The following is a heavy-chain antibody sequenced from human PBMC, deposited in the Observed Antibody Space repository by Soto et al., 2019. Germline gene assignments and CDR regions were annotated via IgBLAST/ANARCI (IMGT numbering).Heavy chain of an antibody. CDR2: FDPEDGET. J-gene: IGHJ3*02. V-gene: IGHV1-24*01. Sequence: ASVKVSCKVSGSTLTEVSMHWVRQAPGKGLEWLGGFDPEDGETIYAQKFQGRVTMTEDTSTDTAYMELSILRSEDTAVYYCATVDILTGSDAFEIWGQGTMVTVSS. CDR3: ATVDILTGSDAFEI. D-gene: IGHD3-9*01. CDR1: GSTLTEVS.